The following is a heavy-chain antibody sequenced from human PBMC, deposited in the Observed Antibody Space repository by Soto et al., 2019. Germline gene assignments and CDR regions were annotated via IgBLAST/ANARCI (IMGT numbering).Heavy chain of an antibody. Sequence: SVKVSCKASGGTFSSYTISWVRQDPGQGLEWMGRIIPILGIANYAQKFQGRVTITADKSTSTAYMELSSLRSEDTAVYYCARSGYFDWLFRDSVYYYGMDVWGQGTTVTVSS. J-gene: IGHJ6*02. CDR3: ARSGYFDWLFRDSVYYYGMDV. V-gene: IGHV1-69*02. D-gene: IGHD3-9*01. CDR2: IIPILGIA. CDR1: GGTFSSYT.